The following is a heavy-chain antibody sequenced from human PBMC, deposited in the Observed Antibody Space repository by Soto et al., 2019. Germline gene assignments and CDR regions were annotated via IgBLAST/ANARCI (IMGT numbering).Heavy chain of an antibody. V-gene: IGHV4-39*01. Sequence: SETLSLTCTVSGGSISSSSYYWGWIRQPPGKGLEWIGSIYYSGSTYYNPSLKSRVTISVDTSKNQFSLKLSSVTAADTAVYYCARLARAWGAFDIWGQGTMVTVSS. D-gene: IGHD1-26*01. CDR3: ARLARAWGAFDI. CDR2: IYYSGST. CDR1: GGSISSSSYY. J-gene: IGHJ3*02.